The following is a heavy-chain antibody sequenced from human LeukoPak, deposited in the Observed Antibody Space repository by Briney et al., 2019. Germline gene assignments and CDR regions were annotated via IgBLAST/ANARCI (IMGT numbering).Heavy chain of an antibody. V-gene: IGHV4-59*01. CDR3: ARGAPGGNDYGDY. Sequence: PAETLSLTCTVSGGSISSYYWSWIRQPPGKGLEWIGYIYYSGITNYNPSLKSRVTISVDTSKSQFSLRLSSVTAADTAVYYCARGAPGGNDYGDYWGQGTLLTVSS. J-gene: IGHJ4*02. CDR2: IYYSGIT. CDR1: GGSISSYY.